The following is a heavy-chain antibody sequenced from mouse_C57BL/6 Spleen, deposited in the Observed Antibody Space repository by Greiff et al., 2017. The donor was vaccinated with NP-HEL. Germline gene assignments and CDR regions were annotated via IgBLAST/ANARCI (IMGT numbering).Heavy chain of an antibody. CDR3: ARPGTAQATVAMDY. Sequence: EVMLVESGGDLVKPGGSLKLSCAASGFTFSSYGMSWVRQTPDKRLEWVATISSGGSYTYYPDSVKGRFTISRDNAKNTLYLQMSSLKSEDTAMYYCARPGTAQATVAMDYWGQGTSVTVSS. V-gene: IGHV5-6*01. CDR2: ISSGGSYT. D-gene: IGHD3-2*02. CDR1: GFTFSSYG. J-gene: IGHJ4*01.